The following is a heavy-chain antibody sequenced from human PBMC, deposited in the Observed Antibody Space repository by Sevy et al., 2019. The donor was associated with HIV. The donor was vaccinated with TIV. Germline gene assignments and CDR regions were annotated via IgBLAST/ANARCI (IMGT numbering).Heavy chain of an antibody. CDR3: AREKTTAFAFDL. CDR2: VYDSGST. D-gene: IGHD4-17*01. V-gene: IGHV4-4*02. Sequence: SETLSLTCAVSGGSISSTNWWSWVRQPPGKGLEWIGEVYDSGSTSYNPSLKSRVSISVDKAKNQFSVKLSSVTAADTAVYYCAREKTTAFAFDLWGQGALVTVSS. CDR1: GGSISSTNW. J-gene: IGHJ4*02.